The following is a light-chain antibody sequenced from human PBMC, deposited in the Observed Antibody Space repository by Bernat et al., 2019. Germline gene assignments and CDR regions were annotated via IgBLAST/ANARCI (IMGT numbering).Light chain of an antibody. CDR3: QVWDNTNDHVI. CDR1: QIGSKS. CDR2: YDN. V-gene: IGLV3-21*04. J-gene: IGLJ2*01. Sequence: SYVLTQPPSVSLAPGNTARLTCGGNQIGSKSVHWYQQKPGQAPVLVIYYDNNRPSGIPERFSGSNSGDTATLTISRVEAGDEADYYCQVWDNTNDHVIFGGGTKLTVI.